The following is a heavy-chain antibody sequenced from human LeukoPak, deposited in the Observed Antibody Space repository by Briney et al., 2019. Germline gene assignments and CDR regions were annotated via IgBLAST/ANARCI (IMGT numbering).Heavy chain of an antibody. CDR1: GGSISSGGYY. D-gene: IGHD2-2*01. V-gene: IGHV4-30-2*01. CDR2: IYHSGST. J-gene: IGHJ6*03. CDR3: ARGGMGCSSTSCYYYYYYMDV. Sequence: SQTLSLTCTVSGGSISSGGYYWSWIRQPPGKGLEWIGYIYHSGSTYYNPSLKSRVTISVDRSKNQFSLKLSSVTAADTAVYYCARGGMGCSSTSCYYYYYYMDVWGKGTTVTVSS.